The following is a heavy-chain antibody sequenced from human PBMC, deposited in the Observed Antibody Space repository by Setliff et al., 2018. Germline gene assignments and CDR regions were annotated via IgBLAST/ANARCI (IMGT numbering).Heavy chain of an antibody. CDR2: ISSSSSTI. CDR3: AKGYGEYKIYFDY. V-gene: IGHV3-48*01. CDR1: GFTFSDYS. D-gene: IGHD4-17*01. Sequence: PGGSLRLSCAASGFTFSDYSMNWVRQGPGKGLEWVSYISSSSSTIYYADSVKGRFSISRDNAKKSLFLQMNRLRAEDTAVYYCAKGYGEYKIYFDYWGQRTLVTVSS. J-gene: IGHJ4*02.